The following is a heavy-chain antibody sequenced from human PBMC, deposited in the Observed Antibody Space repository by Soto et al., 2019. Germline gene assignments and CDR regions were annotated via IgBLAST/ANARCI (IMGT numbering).Heavy chain of an antibody. Sequence: GGSLRLACAASGFTFDDYAMHWVRQAPGKGLEWVSGISWNSGSIGYADSVKGRSTISRDNAKNSLYLQMNSLRAEDTALYYCAKDKGVSAHSVDFDYWGQGTLVTVSS. J-gene: IGHJ4*02. V-gene: IGHV3-9*01. CDR3: AKDKGVSAHSVDFDY. CDR1: GFTFDDYA. CDR2: ISWNSGSI. D-gene: IGHD1-26*01.